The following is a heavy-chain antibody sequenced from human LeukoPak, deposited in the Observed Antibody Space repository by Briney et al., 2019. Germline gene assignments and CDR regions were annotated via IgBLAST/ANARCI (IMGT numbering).Heavy chain of an antibody. D-gene: IGHD3-16*01. CDR2: ISDTGGDT. CDR3: AKDRIRGDSY. CDR1: GFTFSSYV. Sequence: GGSLRLSCAASGFTFSSYVMSWVRQAPGKRLEWVSSISDTGGDTYYTDSVKGRFTISRDNSKSTLYLQMNSLRAEDTAVYYCAKDRIRGDSYWGQGTLVTVSS. J-gene: IGHJ4*02. V-gene: IGHV3-23*01.